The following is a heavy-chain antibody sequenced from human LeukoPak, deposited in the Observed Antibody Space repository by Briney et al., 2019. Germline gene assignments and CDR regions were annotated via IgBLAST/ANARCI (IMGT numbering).Heavy chain of an antibody. J-gene: IGHJ3*02. CDR3: ARARHYYDSSGRPMGGFDI. V-gene: IGHV4-61*02. D-gene: IGHD3-22*01. CDR2: IYTSGST. Sequence: SETLSLTCTVSGYSISSGYYWSWIRQPAGKGLEWIGRIYTSGSTNYNPSLKSRVTISVDTSKNQFSLKLSSVTAADTAVYYCARARHYYDSSGRPMGGFDIWGQGTMVTVSS. CDR1: GYSISSGYY.